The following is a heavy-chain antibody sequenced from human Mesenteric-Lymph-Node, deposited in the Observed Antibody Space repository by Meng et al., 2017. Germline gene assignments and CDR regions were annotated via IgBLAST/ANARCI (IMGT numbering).Heavy chain of an antibody. CDR3: AKQYYYDSSGYDAFDI. V-gene: IGHV3-23*01. D-gene: IGHD3-22*01. CDR1: GFRFSNFG. CDR2: ITSSGGNT. Sequence: GESLKISCAASGFRFSNFGMTWVRQGPGKGLECVSAITSSGGNTYYADSVKGRFTISRDNSKNTLYLQMNSLRAEDTAVYYCAKQYYYDSSGYDAFDIWGQGTMVTVSS. J-gene: IGHJ3*02.